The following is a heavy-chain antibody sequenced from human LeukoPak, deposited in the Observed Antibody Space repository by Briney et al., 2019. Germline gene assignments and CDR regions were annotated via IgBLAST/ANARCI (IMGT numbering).Heavy chain of an antibody. V-gene: IGHV5-51*01. CDR1: GYSFTSYW. CDR2: IYPGDSDT. Sequence: GESLKISCKGSGYSFTSYWIGWVRQMPGKGLEWMGIIYPGDSDTRYSPSFQGQVTISADKSISTAYLQWSSLKASDTAMYYCARQTVIVGAAHAFDIWGQGTMVTVSS. D-gene: IGHD1-26*01. CDR3: ARQTVIVGAAHAFDI. J-gene: IGHJ3*02.